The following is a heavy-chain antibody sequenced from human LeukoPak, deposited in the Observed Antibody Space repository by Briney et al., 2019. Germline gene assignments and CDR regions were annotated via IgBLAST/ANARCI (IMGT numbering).Heavy chain of an antibody. Sequence: GGSLRLSCAASGFTFSSYGMHWIRQAPGKGLEWMAFIRYDGSNKYYADSVKGRFTIFRDNSKNKLYLQMNSLRVKVAAVYYWATSPSYYDSSAYYYPDYWGQGTLVTVSS. CDR3: ATSPSYYDSSAYYYPDY. CDR1: GFTFSSYG. CDR2: IRYDGSNK. D-gene: IGHD3-22*01. V-gene: IGHV3-30*02. J-gene: IGHJ4*02.